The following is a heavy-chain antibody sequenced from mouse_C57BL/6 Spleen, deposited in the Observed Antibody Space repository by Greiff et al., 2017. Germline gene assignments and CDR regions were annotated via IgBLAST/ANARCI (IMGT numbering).Heavy chain of an antibody. Sequence: VQLQQSGAELVRPGTSVKMSCKASGYTFTNYWIGWAKQRPGHGLEWIGDIYPGGGYTNYNEKFKGKATLTADKSSSTAYMQFSSLTSEDSAIYYCARSSYDYDGAGFDYWGQGTLVTVSA. D-gene: IGHD2-4*01. V-gene: IGHV1-63*01. CDR3: ARSSYDYDGAGFDY. J-gene: IGHJ3*01. CDR2: IYPGGGYT. CDR1: GYTFTNYW.